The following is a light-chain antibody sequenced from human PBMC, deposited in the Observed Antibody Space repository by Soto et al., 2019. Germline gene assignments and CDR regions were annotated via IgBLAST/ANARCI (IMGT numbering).Light chain of an antibody. J-gene: IGKJ1*01. Sequence: IVVTQSPATLSVSPGERATLSCRASQSISSNLAWYQQKPGQAPRLLIYGASTRATGIPARFSGSGSGTEFTLTISILQSEDFAVYYCKHYSTWPPEMFGQGTKVEIK. CDR2: GAS. CDR3: KHYSTWPPEM. V-gene: IGKV3-15*01. CDR1: QSISSN.